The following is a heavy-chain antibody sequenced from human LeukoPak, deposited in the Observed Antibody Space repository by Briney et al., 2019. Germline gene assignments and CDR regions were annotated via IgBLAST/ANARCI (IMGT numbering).Heavy chain of an antibody. CDR2: IIPILGIA. V-gene: IGHV1-69*04. CDR1: GGTFSSYA. J-gene: IGHJ4*02. D-gene: IGHD3-10*01. CDR3: ASCYYYGSGSYEPFDY. Sequence: GASVKVSCKASGGTFSSYAISWVRQAPGQGLEWMGRIIPILGIANYAQKFQGRVTITADKSTSTAYMELSSLRSEDTAVYYCASCYYYGSGSYEPFDYWGQGTLVTVS.